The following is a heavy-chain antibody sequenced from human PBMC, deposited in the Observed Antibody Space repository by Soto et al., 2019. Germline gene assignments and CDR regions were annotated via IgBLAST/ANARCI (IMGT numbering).Heavy chain of an antibody. Sequence: PGGSLRLSCAASGFTFSSYSMNWVRQAPGKGLEWVSSISSSSSYIYYADSVKGRFTISRDNAKNSLYLQMNSLRAEDKAVYYCAREASHYYDSSGYYPVFGYWGQGNLVPGS. V-gene: IGHV3-21*01. CDR3: AREASHYYDSSGYYPVFGY. CDR2: ISSSSSYI. CDR1: GFTFSSYS. J-gene: IGHJ4*02. D-gene: IGHD3-22*01.